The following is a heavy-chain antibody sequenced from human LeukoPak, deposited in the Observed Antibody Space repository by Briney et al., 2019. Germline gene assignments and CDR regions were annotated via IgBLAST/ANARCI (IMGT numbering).Heavy chain of an antibody. CDR1: GFSFSSYS. V-gene: IGHV3-21*01. J-gene: IGHJ4*02. CDR2: ISSGTGSYI. CDR3: ARCSGVFGSSGY. D-gene: IGHD6-6*01. Sequence: GSLRLSCVASGFSFSSYSMNWVRQGPWKGLEWVSTISSGTGSYIYYAESVRGRFTISRDNAKNSLYLQMNSLRAEDTAVYYCARCSGVFGSSGYWGQGTLVTVSS.